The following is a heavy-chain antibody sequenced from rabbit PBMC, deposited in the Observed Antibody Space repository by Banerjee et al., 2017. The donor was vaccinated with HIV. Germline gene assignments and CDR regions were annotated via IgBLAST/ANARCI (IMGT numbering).Heavy chain of an antibody. CDR2: MHTSSGST. CDR1: GFDFSSYY. D-gene: IGHD4-1*01. CDR3: ARDLAGVIGWNFNL. V-gene: IGHV1S45*01. J-gene: IGHJ4*01. Sequence: QEQLKETGGGLVQPGGSLTLSCKASGFDFSSYYMCWVRQAPGKGLEWIGCMHTSSGSTWYANWAKGRFTISKTSSTTVTLQMTSLTAADTASYFCARDLAGVIGWNFNLWGPGTLVTVS.